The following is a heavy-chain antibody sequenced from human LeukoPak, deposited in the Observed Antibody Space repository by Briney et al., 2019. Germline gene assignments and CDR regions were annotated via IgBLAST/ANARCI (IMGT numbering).Heavy chain of an antibody. D-gene: IGHD1-1*01. CDR1: DDSVTMYY. Sequence: SETLSLTCSVSDDSVTMYYWTWIRQPPGKGLEWIGYVDHTGSTNFNPSLNGRVSISRDTTKNLFSLRLRSVTAADTAVYFCARGRVSSSTWYSTYYYYFYMDVWGKGTTVTVSS. CDR3: ARGRVSSSTWYSTYYYYFYMDV. J-gene: IGHJ6*03. CDR2: VDHTGST. V-gene: IGHV4-59*02.